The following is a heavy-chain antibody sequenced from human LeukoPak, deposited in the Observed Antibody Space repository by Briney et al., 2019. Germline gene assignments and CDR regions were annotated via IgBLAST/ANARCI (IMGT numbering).Heavy chain of an antibody. J-gene: IGHJ4*02. Sequence: GGSLRLSCAASGFTFSSYDMSWVRQAPGKGLEWVSDISGSGGSTYYADSVKGRFTISRDNSKNTLYLQMNSLRAEDTAVYYCAKAQTPDYYYDSSGSTFDYWGQGTLVTVSS. D-gene: IGHD3-22*01. CDR3: AKAQTPDYYYDSSGSTFDY. CDR1: GFTFSSYD. CDR2: ISGSGGST. V-gene: IGHV3-23*01.